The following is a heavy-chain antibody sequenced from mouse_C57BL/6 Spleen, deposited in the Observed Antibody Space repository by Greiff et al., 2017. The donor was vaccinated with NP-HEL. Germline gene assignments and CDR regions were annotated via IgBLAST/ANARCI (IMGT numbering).Heavy chain of an antibody. CDR3: ARTDYGSDWYFDV. V-gene: IGHV5-17*01. CDR1: GFTFSDYG. J-gene: IGHJ1*03. CDR2: ISSGSSTI. Sequence: EVMLVESGGGLVKPGGSLKLSCAASGFTFSDYGMHWVRQAPEKGLEWVAYISSGSSTIYYADTVKGRFTISRDNAKNTLFLQMTSLRAEDTAMYYCARTDYGSDWYFDVWGTGTTGTVSS. D-gene: IGHD1-1*01.